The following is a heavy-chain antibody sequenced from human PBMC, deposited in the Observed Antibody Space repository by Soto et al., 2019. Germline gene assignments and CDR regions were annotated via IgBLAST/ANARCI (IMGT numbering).Heavy chain of an antibody. V-gene: IGHV5-10-1*01. CDR1: GYNFANYW. Sequence: GESLKISCKGSGYNFANYWIGWVRQMPGKGLEWMGRIDPSDSYINYSPSFQGRVTISADKSLNTAYLQWSSLEASDTAMYYCARLGDCSGGSCFSRYYYHGMDVWGQGTTVTVSS. J-gene: IGHJ6*02. CDR3: ARLGDCSGGSCFSRYYYHGMDV. D-gene: IGHD2-15*01. CDR2: IDPSDSYI.